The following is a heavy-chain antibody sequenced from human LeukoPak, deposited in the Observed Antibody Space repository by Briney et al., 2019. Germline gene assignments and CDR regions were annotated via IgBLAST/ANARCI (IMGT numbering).Heavy chain of an antibody. V-gene: IGHV3-66*01. CDR2: INSPGST. CDR3: ARDTYGDYSFDN. D-gene: IGHD4-17*01. CDR1: GFTFSSYA. Sequence: GGSLRLSCAASGFTFSSYAMSWVRQAPGKALEWVSLINSPGSTYYADSVKGRFTISRDNSKNMVYLQMNSLRAEDTAVYYCARDTYGDYSFDNWGQGTLVTVSS. J-gene: IGHJ4*02.